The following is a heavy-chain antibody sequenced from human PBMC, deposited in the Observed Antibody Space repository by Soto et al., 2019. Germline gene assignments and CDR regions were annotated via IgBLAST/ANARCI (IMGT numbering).Heavy chain of an antibody. V-gene: IGHV3-23*01. CDR1: GFSFSSFA. D-gene: IGHD2-15*01. J-gene: IGHJ6*04. Sequence: EVLLLESGGGLVQPGGSLRLSCEASGFSFSSFAMNWVRQAPGKGLEWVSAIGDSGTSTYYADSVKGRFTISRDNSRNTLYLKLNSLRAEDTAVYYYANGVEMYVCGNGTTVTVSS. CDR3: ANGVEMYV. CDR2: IGDSGTST.